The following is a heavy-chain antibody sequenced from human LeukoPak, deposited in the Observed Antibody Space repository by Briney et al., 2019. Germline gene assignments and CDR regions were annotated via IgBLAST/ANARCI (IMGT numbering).Heavy chain of an antibody. CDR3: ARGVGVATTWKYNWFDP. D-gene: IGHD5-12*01. J-gene: IGHJ5*02. Sequence: ASVKVSCKASGYTFTSYAMHWVRQAPGQRLEWMGWINAGNGNTKYSQKFQGRVTITRDTSASTAYMELSSLRSEDTAVYYCARGVGVATTWKYNWFDPWGQGTLVTVPS. CDR2: INAGNGNT. V-gene: IGHV1-3*01. CDR1: GYTFTSYA.